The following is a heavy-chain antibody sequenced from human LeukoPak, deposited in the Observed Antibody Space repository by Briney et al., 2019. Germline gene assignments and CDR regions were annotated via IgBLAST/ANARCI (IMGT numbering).Heavy chain of an antibody. CDR1: GGSISTYY. J-gene: IGHJ4*02. Sequence: SETLSLTCTVSGGSISTYYWSWIRQPAGKGLEWIGRIYTSGSTNYNPSLKSRITISVDTSKNQFSLKLSSVTAADTAVYYCARNSCPSGSCYDNRGYFDYWGQGTLVTVSS. CDR3: ARNSCPSGSCYDNRGYFDY. V-gene: IGHV4-4*07. D-gene: IGHD2-15*01. CDR2: IYTSGST.